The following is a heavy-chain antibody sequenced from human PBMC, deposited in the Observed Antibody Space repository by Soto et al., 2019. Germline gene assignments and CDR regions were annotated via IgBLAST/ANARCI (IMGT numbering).Heavy chain of an antibody. CDR1: GYTFRNYG. Sequence: QVQLVQSGAEVKKPGASVKVSCEAYGYTFRNYGITWVRQAPGQGLEWMGWVSAYNRNTNYAQKFQERVTMTTDTSTSTAYMELRSLRSDDTAIYFCASERQWESLPYCGQGTLVTVSS. V-gene: IGHV1-18*01. CDR3: ASERQWESLPY. CDR2: VSAYNRNT. J-gene: IGHJ4*02. D-gene: IGHD1-26*01.